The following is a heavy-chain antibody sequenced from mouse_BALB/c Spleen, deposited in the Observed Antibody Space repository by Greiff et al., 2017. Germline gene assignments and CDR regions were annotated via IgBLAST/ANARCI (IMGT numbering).Heavy chain of an antibody. J-gene: IGHJ2*01. CDR1: GFTFSSYA. D-gene: IGHD1-1*01. V-gene: IGHV5-6-5*01. Sequence: EVHLVESGGGLVKPGGSLKLSCAASGFTFSSYAMSWVRQTPEKRLEWVASISSGGSTYYPDSVKGRFTISRDNARNILYLQMSSLRSEDTAMYYCATTVVATCDYWGQGTTLTVSS. CDR3: ATTVVATCDY. CDR2: ISSGGST.